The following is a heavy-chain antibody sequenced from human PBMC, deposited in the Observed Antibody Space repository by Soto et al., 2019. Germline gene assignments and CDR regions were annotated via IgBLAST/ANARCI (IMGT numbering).Heavy chain of an antibody. CDR2: IYYSGST. J-gene: IGHJ4*02. D-gene: IGHD3-10*01. CDR3: ARRGSGSYSDY. V-gene: IGHV4-39*01. Sequence: SETLSLTCTVSGGSISSSSYYWGWIRQPPGKGLEWIGSIYYSGSTYYNPSLKSRVTISVDASKNQFSLKLSSVTAADTAVYYCARRGSGSYSDYWGQGTLVTVSS. CDR1: GGSISSSSYY.